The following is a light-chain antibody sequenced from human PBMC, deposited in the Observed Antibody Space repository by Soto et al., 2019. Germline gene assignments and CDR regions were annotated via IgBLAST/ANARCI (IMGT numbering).Light chain of an antibody. Sequence: QSALTQPASVSGTPGQSITISCTGTSSDFGSYNLVSWYHQHPGKAPKLMIYEGSERPSGVSNRFSGSKSGNKASLTISGLQAEDEADYYCCSYAGSSTPYVFGTGTKLTVL. CDR3: CSYAGSSTPYV. CDR1: SSDFGSYNL. J-gene: IGLJ1*01. CDR2: EGS. V-gene: IGLV2-23*01.